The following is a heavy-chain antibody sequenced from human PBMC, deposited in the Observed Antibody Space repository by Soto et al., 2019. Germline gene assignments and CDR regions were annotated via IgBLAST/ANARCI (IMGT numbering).Heavy chain of an antibody. V-gene: IGHV3-43D*03. D-gene: IGHD6-13*01. J-gene: IGHJ6*02. CDR3: AKGSLVPYSSLKSYYYYGMDV. CDR2: ISWDGGST. CDR1: GFTFDDYA. Sequence: GGSLRLSCAASGFTFDDYAMHWVRQAPGKGLEWVSLISWDGGSTYYADSVKGRFTISRDDSKNSLYLQMNSLRAEDTALYYCAKGSLVPYSSLKSYYYYGMDVWGQGTTVTVSS.